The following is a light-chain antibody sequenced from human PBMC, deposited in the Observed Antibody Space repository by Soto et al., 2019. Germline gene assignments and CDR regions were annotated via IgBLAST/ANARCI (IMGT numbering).Light chain of an antibody. Sequence: DIQMTQSPSSLSASVGDRDTITCQASQEISNYLNWYQQQPGKAPKLLIYDASNLETGVPSRFSGSGSGTYFTFTISSLQPEDIATYYCQQYDNLPITFGQGTRLEIK. CDR2: DAS. V-gene: IGKV1-33*01. J-gene: IGKJ5*01. CDR1: QEISNY. CDR3: QQYDNLPIT.